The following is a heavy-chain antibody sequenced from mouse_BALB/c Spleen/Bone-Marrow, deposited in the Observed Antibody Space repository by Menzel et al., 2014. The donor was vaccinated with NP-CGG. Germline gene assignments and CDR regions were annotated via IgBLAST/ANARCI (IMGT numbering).Heavy chain of an antibody. Sequence: EVQLQQSGAELVKPGASVKLSCTASGFNIKDTYMHWVKQRPEQGLEWIGRIDPANGNTKYDPKFQDKATITADTSSNTAYLQLSSLTSEDTAVYYCANYYYGYYFDYCVQGTTLTVSS. V-gene: IGHV14-3*02. CDR3: ANYYYGYYFDY. CDR1: GFNIKDTY. D-gene: IGHD1-1*01. J-gene: IGHJ2*01. CDR2: IDPANGNT.